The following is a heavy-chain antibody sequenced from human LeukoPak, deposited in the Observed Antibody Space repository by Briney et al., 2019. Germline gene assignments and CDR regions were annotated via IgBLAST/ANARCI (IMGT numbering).Heavy chain of an antibody. D-gene: IGHD2-2*01. V-gene: IGHV1-2*04. CDR3: ARETHCSSTRCYSFDY. CDR1: GYTFTGYY. Sequence: ASVKVSCKASGYTFTGYYMHWVRQAPGQGLEGMGWINPNRGGTNYAQKFQGWVTMTRDTSISTAYMELSRLRSDDTAVYYCARETHCSSTRCYSFDYWGQGTLVTVSS. J-gene: IGHJ4*02. CDR2: INPNRGGT.